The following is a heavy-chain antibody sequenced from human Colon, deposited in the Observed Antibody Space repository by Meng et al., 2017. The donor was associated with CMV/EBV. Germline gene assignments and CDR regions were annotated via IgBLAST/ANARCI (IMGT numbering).Heavy chain of an antibody. Sequence: GSLRLSCTVSGGSISTSGFFWGWIRQPPGKGLEWIGTIYHSGTTYYNPSLKSRVAISVDTSKNQFSLKLSSMTAADTAVYYCARRGRSCTSATCYTPFDFWGQGALVTVSS. J-gene: IGHJ4*02. CDR1: GGSISTSGFF. V-gene: IGHV4-39*01. CDR2: IYHSGTT. CDR3: ARRGRSCTSATCYTPFDF. D-gene: IGHD2-2*02.